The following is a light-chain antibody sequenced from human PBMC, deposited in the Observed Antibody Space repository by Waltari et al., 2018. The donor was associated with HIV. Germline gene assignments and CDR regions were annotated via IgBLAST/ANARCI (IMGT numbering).Light chain of an antibody. CDR2: GAS. V-gene: IGKV3-15*01. CDR1: QSVSRN. CDR3: QQYDDWPRT. J-gene: IGKJ1*01. Sequence: VMTQSPATLSVSPGERASLACRASQSVSRNLAWYQQKPGQPPSLVIFGASTRDSGVPARISGTGSGTEFTLTISSLQSEDFAVYYCQQYDDWPRTFGQGTRVEIK.